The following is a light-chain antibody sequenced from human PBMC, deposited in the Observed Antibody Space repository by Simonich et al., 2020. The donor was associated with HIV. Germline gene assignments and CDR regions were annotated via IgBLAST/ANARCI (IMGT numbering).Light chain of an antibody. CDR1: QSVSSSY. V-gene: IGKV3-20*01. J-gene: IGKJ2*01. CDR3: QQYGSSPLYT. CDR2: DAS. Sequence: EIVLTQSPGTLSLSPGERATLSCRASQSVSSSYLAWYQQKPGQAPRLLIYDASNRATGIPARFSGSGSGTDFTLTISSLEPEDFAVYYCQQYGSSPLYTFGQGTKLEIK.